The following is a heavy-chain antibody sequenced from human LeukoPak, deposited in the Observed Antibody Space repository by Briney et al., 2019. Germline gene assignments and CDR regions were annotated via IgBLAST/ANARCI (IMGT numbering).Heavy chain of an antibody. CDR2: IYYSGST. CDR1: GGSISSSSYY. D-gene: IGHD2-2*01. J-gene: IGHJ4*02. CDR3: ASYQAGAMSPYYSDY. Sequence: SETLSLTCTVSGGSISSSSYYWGWIRQPPGKGLEWIGSIYYSGSTYYNPSLKSRVTISVDTSKNQFSLKLSSVTAADTAVYYCASYQAGAMSPYYSDYWGQGTLVTVSS. V-gene: IGHV4-39*01.